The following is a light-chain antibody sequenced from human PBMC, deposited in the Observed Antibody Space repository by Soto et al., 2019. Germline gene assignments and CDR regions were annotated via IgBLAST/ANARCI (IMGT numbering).Light chain of an antibody. Sequence: DTQMTQSPSSVSASVGDRVTITCRASQGIRSWLAWYQQKPGKAPKLLISDASSLQSGVPSRFTGSGSGTDFTLSISSLQPEDFATYYCQQSNSFPLTFGGGTKVDIK. V-gene: IGKV1-12*01. J-gene: IGKJ4*01. CDR1: QGIRSW. CDR3: QQSNSFPLT. CDR2: DAS.